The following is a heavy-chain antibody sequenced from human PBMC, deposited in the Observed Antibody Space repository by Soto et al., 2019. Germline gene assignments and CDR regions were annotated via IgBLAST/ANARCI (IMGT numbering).Heavy chain of an antibody. CDR3: ARGGDTSGSWPRY. D-gene: IGHD5-12*01. J-gene: IGHJ4*02. Sequence: GGSLRLSCAASGFTFSSYSLSWVRQAPGKGLEWVSSISSSSTYIYYADSVRGRFTISRDDAKNSLFLQMSSLRVEDTAVYYCARGGDTSGSWPRYWGQGTLVTSPQ. CDR2: ISSSSTYI. V-gene: IGHV3-21*01. CDR1: GFTFSSYS.